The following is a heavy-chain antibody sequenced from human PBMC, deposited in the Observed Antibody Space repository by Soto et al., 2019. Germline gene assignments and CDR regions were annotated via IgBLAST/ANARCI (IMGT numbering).Heavy chain of an antibody. CDR3: AKEPTYYYGSGSSYFDY. CDR2: ISGSGGST. D-gene: IGHD3-10*01. Sequence: GGSLRLSCPPSAFTFRSYPLSWVRQAQGRGLEWFSGISGSGGSTSYAVSVKGRFTISRDNSKNTLYLQMNSLRAEDTAIYYCAKEPTYYYGSGSSYFDYWGQGNLVTVSS. J-gene: IGHJ4*02. CDR1: AFTFRSYP. V-gene: IGHV3-23*01.